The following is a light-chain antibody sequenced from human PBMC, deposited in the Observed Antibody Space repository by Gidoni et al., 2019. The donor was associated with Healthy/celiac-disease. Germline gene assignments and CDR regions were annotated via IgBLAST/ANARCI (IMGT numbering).Light chain of an antibody. J-gene: IGLJ2*01. Sequence: SSELTQDPAVSVALGQTVRITCQGDSLRSYYASWYQQQPGQAPVLVIYGKNNRPSGIPHRFSGSSSGNTASLTITGAQAEDEADYYCNSRDSSGNHQVFGGGTKLTVL. CDR2: GKN. V-gene: IGLV3-19*01. CDR3: NSRDSSGNHQV. CDR1: SLRSYY.